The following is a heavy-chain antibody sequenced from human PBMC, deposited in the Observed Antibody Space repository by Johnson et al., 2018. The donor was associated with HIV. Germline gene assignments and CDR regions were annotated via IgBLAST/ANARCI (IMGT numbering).Heavy chain of an antibody. CDR2: ISYDGSNK. V-gene: IGHV3-30-3*01. D-gene: IGHD6-13*01. Sequence: QMQLVESGGGVVQPGRSLRLSCAASGFTFSSYAMHWVRQAPGKGLEWVEVISYDGSNKYYADSVKGRFTISRDNSKNTLYLQMNSLRAEDTAVYYCASPLEAAAGPMDAFDIWGQGTMVTVSS. J-gene: IGHJ3*02. CDR3: ASPLEAAAGPMDAFDI. CDR1: GFTFSSYA.